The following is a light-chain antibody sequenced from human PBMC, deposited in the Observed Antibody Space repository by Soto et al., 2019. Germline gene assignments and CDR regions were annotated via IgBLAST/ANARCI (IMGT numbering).Light chain of an antibody. V-gene: IGKV1-16*02. CDR3: QQYDTFPRT. CDR1: QGINNY. J-gene: IGKJ1*01. Sequence: DIQMTQSPSSLSASVGDRVTITCRASQGINNYVAWFQQKPGRAPKSLIYATYNLQSGVPSKFSARGSVTEFTLTISTLQPEDFAPYYCQQYDTFPRTFGQGTNVEI. CDR2: ATY.